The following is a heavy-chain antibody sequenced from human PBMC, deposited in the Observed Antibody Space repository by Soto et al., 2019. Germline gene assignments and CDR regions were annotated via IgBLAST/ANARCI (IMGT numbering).Heavy chain of an antibody. CDR3: VKDTSASSSYFDY. V-gene: IGHV3-9*01. CDR1: GFTFDYYA. D-gene: IGHD1-26*01. Sequence: GGSLRLSCTASGFTFDYYAMNWVRQAPGKGLEWVSGISWNSGTIAYADSVKGRFIISRDNAKNSLYLQMNSLRAEDTAFYYCVKDTSASSSYFDYWGQGALVTVSS. J-gene: IGHJ4*02. CDR2: ISWNSGTI.